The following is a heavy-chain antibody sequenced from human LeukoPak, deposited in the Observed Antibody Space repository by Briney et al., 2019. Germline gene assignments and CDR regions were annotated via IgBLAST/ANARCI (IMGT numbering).Heavy chain of an antibody. V-gene: IGHV4-4*07. CDR2: IYTSRST. CDR3: ARSVAAAPYYLDY. D-gene: IGHD6-13*01. J-gene: IGHJ4*02. Sequence: SETLSLTCTVSGGSISSDCWTWIRQPAGKGLEWIGRIYTSRSTNYNPSLKSRVTMSVDTSKNQFSLKLNSVTAADTAVYYCARSVAAAPYYLDYWGQGTLVTVSS. CDR1: GGSISSDC.